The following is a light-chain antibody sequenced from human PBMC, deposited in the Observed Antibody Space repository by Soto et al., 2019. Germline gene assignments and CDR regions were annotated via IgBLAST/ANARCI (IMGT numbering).Light chain of an antibody. V-gene: IGLV2-11*01. CDR1: SSDVGGYNY. Sequence: QSALTQPRSVSGSPGQSVTISCTGTSSDVGGYNYVSWYQQHPGKAPKLMIYAVSKRPSGVPDRFSGSKSGNTASLTISGLQAEDEADYYCCSYAGSDVFGTGTKLTVL. CDR2: AVS. CDR3: CSYAGSDV. J-gene: IGLJ1*01.